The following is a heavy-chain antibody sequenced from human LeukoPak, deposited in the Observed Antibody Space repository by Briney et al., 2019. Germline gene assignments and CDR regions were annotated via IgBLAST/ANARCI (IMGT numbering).Heavy chain of an antibody. D-gene: IGHD3-22*01. CDR2: ISGSGGST. Sequence: GGSLRLSCAASGFTFSSYAMSWVRQAPGKGLEWVSAISGSGGSTYYADSAKGRFTISRDNSKNTLYLQMNSLRAEDAAVYYCAKDSSGYPIDYWGQGTLVTVSS. J-gene: IGHJ4*02. CDR3: AKDSSGYPIDY. V-gene: IGHV3-23*01. CDR1: GFTFSSYA.